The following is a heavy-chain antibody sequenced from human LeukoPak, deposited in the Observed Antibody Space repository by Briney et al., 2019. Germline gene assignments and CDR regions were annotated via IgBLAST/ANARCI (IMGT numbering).Heavy chain of an antibody. J-gene: IGHJ6*03. D-gene: IGHD2-8*01. V-gene: IGHV3-30*04. CDR3: ARDRDPYAIYYYYYMDV. Sequence: GRSLRLSCAASGFTFSSYAMHWVRQAPGKGLEWVAVISYDGSNKYYADSVKGRFTISRDNSKNTLYLQMNSLRAEDTAVYYCARDRDPYAIYYYYYMDVWGKGTTVTVSS. CDR2: ISYDGSNK. CDR1: GFTFSSYA.